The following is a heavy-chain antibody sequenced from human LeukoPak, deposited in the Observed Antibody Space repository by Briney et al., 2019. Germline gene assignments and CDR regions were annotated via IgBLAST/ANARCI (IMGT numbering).Heavy chain of an antibody. CDR3: ARDGSDNWGQFDF. CDR2: IYYSGST. Sequence: SETLSLTCTVSGGSLSKSGYYCGWIRQPPGKGLEWIANIYYSGSTYYNPSLQSRVTISVDTPKNQFFLNLRSVPAADSAVYYCARDGSDNWGQFDFWGQGALVTVSS. V-gene: IGHV4-39*07. CDR1: GGSLSKSGYY. J-gene: IGHJ4*02. D-gene: IGHD1-1*01.